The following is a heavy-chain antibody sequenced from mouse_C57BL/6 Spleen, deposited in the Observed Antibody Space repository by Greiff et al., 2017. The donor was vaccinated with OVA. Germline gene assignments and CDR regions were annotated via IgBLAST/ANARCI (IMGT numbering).Heavy chain of an antibody. Sequence: DVKLVESGGGLVKPGGSLKLSCAASGFTFSDYGMHWVRQAPEKGLAWVAYISSGSSTIYYADTVKGRFTISRDNAKNTLFLQMTSLRSEDTAMYYCARPMVTTSMGYWGQGTSVTVSS. V-gene: IGHV5-17*01. D-gene: IGHD2-3*01. CDR1: GFTFSDYG. J-gene: IGHJ4*01. CDR2: ISSGSSTI. CDR3: ARPMVTTSMGY.